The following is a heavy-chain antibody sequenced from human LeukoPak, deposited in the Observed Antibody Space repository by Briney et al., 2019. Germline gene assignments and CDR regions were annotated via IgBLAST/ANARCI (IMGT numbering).Heavy chain of an antibody. CDR2: LNSNGGST. CDR1: GFNFNYYA. Sequence: GGSLRLSCVASGFNFNYYAMHWVRKAPGKGLEYISALNSNGGSTYYANSVKGRFTISRDNSKNTLYLQMGSLRPEDMAVYYCARVGTSGWYNDYWGQGTLVTVSS. J-gene: IGHJ4*02. D-gene: IGHD6-19*01. V-gene: IGHV3-64*01. CDR3: ARVGTSGWYNDY.